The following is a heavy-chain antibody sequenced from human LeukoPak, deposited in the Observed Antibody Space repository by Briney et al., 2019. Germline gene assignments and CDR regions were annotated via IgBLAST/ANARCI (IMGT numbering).Heavy chain of an antibody. J-gene: IGHJ4*02. CDR1: GGSICISSYY. CDR3: ARDYLYRFDY. V-gene: IGHV4-61*01. Sequence: PSETLSLTCTVSGGSICISSYYWRSTRQPPGKGLEWNGYIYYSGSTIYNPSLKSRVTISVDTPKNQFPLELSSVTAADTAVYYCARDYLYRFDYWGQGTLVTVSS. D-gene: IGHD2/OR15-2a*01. CDR2: IYYSGST.